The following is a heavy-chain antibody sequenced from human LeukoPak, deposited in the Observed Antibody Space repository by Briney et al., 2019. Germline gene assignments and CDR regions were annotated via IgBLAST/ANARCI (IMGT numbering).Heavy chain of an antibody. D-gene: IGHD2-8*02. V-gene: IGHV3-30*02. Sequence: GGSLRLSCSASGFTFSSYGMHWVRQAPGKGLEWVAFIRYDGSNKYYADSVKGRFTVSRDNSKNTLYLQMNSLRPEDTAVYYCAKSGVLVFYYYYMDVWGKGTTVTVSS. J-gene: IGHJ6*03. CDR1: GFTFSSYG. CDR2: IRYDGSNK. CDR3: AKSGVLVFYYYYMDV.